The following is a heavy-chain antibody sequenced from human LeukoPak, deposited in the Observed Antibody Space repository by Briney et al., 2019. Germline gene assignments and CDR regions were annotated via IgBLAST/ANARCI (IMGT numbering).Heavy chain of an antibody. Sequence: ASVKVSCKASVYTFTSYGISWVRQAPGQGLEWMGWISAYNGNTNYAQKLQGRVTMTTDTSTSTAYMELRSLRSDDTAVYYCAREGDCSGGSCYWETDYWGQGTLVTVSS. J-gene: IGHJ4*02. V-gene: IGHV1-18*01. D-gene: IGHD2-15*01. CDR3: AREGDCSGGSCYWETDY. CDR2: ISAYNGNT. CDR1: VYTFTSYG.